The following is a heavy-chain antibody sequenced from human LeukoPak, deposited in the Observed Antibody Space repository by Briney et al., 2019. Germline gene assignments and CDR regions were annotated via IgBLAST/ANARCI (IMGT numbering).Heavy chain of an antibody. CDR3: ARVLYDHYFDF. J-gene: IGHJ4*02. D-gene: IGHD2/OR15-2a*01. CDR1: GGSISSGGYY. Sequence: SETLSLTCTVSGGSISSGGYYWSWIRQHPGKGLEWIGCISYSGIAYYNPSLKSRVIVSVDTSRNQFSLDLSSVTAADTALYYCARVLYDHYFDFWGQGTLVTVSS. V-gene: IGHV4-31*03. CDR2: ISYSGIA.